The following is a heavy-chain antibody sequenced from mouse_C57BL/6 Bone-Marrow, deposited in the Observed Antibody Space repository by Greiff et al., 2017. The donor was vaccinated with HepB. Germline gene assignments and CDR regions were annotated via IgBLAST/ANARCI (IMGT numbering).Heavy chain of an antibody. Sequence: EVKLLESGPGLVKPSQSLSLTCSVTGYSITSGYYWNWIRQFPGNKLEWMGYISYDGSNNYNPSLKNRISITRDTSKNQFFLKLNSVTTEDTATYYCARDPSTVVAPGYFDVWGTGTTVTVSS. D-gene: IGHD1-1*01. CDR1: GYSITSGYY. CDR3: ARDPSTVVAPGYFDV. J-gene: IGHJ1*03. V-gene: IGHV3-6*01. CDR2: ISYDGSN.